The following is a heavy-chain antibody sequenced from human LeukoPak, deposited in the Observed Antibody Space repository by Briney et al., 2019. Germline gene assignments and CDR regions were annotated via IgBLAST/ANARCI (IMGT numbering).Heavy chain of an antibody. V-gene: IGHV4-59*08. CDR2: IYYSGST. Sequence: SETLSLTCTVSGGSISSYCWSWIRQPPGKGLEWIGYIYYSGSTNYNPSLKSRVTISVDTSKNQFSLKLSSVTAADTAVYYCARHEYSSSHFDYWGQGTLVTVSS. J-gene: IGHJ4*02. CDR3: ARHEYSSSHFDY. CDR1: GGSISSYC. D-gene: IGHD6-13*01.